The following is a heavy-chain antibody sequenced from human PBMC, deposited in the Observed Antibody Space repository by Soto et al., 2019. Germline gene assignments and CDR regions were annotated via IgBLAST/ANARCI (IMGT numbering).Heavy chain of an antibody. V-gene: IGHV1-2*04. D-gene: IGHD1-20*01. J-gene: IGHJ5*02. CDR1: GYTFTGFY. CDR3: ARATITKTTTPYNWFDP. Sequence: ASVKVSCKASGYTFTGFYIHWVRQAPGQGLEWMGWINPKNGGTNYAQKFQGWVTMSRDTSISTAYMELNRLKSDDTAVYYCARATITKTTTPYNWFDPWGQGTLVTVS. CDR2: INPKNGGT.